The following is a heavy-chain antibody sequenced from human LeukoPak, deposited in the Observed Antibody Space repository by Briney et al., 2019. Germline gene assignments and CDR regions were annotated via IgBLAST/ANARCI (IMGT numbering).Heavy chain of an antibody. CDR3: ARAGGSIAVAGHDAFDI. V-gene: IGHV3-33*01. CDR1: GFTFSSYG. CDR2: IWYDGSNK. Sequence: PGGSLRLSRAASGFTFSSYGMHWVRQAPGKGLEWVVVIWYDGSNKYYADSVKGRFTISRDNSKNTLYLQMNSLRAEDTAVYYCARAGGSIAVAGHDAFDIWGQGTMVTVSS. J-gene: IGHJ3*02. D-gene: IGHD6-19*01.